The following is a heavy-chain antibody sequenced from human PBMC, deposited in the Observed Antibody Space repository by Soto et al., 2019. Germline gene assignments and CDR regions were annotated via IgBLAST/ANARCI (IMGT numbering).Heavy chain of an antibody. V-gene: IGHV3-33*01. D-gene: IGHD2-15*01. Sequence: GGSLRLSCETSGFSFSVYGMHWVRQAPGKGLEWVAVIWYDASKQFYAASVEGRFTISRDNSKAILYLQMNSLRAEDTAVYYCAAWAEGATEVHWGQGTLVTV. CDR3: AAWAEGATEVH. J-gene: IGHJ4*02. CDR1: GFSFSVYG. CDR2: IWYDASKQ.